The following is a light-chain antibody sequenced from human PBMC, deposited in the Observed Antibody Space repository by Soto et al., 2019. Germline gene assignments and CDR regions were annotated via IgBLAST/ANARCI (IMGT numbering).Light chain of an antibody. V-gene: IGLV2-14*01. Sequence: QSALTQPASVSGSPGQSITISCTGATSDFGGSKYVSWYQHHPGKAPKLMIYEVSNRPSGVSNRFSGSKSGNTASLTISGLQAGDEAAYYCSAYAGSRAPVLFGGGTKLTVL. CDR1: TSDFGGSKY. J-gene: IGLJ2*01. CDR2: EVS. CDR3: SAYAGSRAPVL.